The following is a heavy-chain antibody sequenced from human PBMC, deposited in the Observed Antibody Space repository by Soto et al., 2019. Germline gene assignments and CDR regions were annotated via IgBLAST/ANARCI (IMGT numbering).Heavy chain of an antibody. D-gene: IGHD1-26*01. Sequence: EVQLVESGGGLVQPGGSLRLSCAASGFTVSSNYMSWVRQAPGKGLEWVSVIYSGGSTYYADSVKGRFTISRHNSKNTLYLQMNSLRAEDTAVYYCATFVRSYPPLSGWFDPWGQGTLVTVSS. CDR3: ATFVRSYPPLSGWFDP. CDR1: GFTVSSNY. J-gene: IGHJ5*02. V-gene: IGHV3-53*04. CDR2: IYSGGST.